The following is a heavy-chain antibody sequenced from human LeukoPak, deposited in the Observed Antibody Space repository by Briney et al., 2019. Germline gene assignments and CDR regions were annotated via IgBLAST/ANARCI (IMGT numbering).Heavy chain of an antibody. V-gene: IGHV1-69*05. D-gene: IGHD6-13*01. CDR1: GGTFSSYA. Sequence: SVKVSCKASGGTFSSYAISWVRQAPGQGLEWMGGIIPIFGTANYAQKFQGRVTITTDESTSTAYMELSSLRSEDTAVYYCARGAAAADTGFYYYYYMDVWGKGTTVTVSS. CDR2: IIPIFGTA. J-gene: IGHJ6*03. CDR3: ARGAAAADTGFYYYYYMDV.